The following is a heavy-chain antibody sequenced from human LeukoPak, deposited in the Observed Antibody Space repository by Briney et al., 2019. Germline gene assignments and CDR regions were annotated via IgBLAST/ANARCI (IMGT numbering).Heavy chain of an antibody. CDR2: ISGSGGST. J-gene: IGHJ4*02. D-gene: IGHD6-19*01. CDR1: GLTFSSYG. CDR3: AKDYSSGWDYFDY. Sequence: GGSLRLSCAASGLTFSSYGMSWVRQAPGKGLEWVSAISGSGGSTYYADSVKGRFTISRDNSKNTLYLQMNSLRAEDTAVYNCAKDYSSGWDYFDYWGQGTLVTVSS. V-gene: IGHV3-23*01.